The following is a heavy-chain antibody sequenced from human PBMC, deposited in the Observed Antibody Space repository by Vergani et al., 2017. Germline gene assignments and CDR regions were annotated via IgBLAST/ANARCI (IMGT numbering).Heavy chain of an antibody. Sequence: VQLLESGGGLVQPGGSLRLSCAASGFTFSSYTISWVRQAPGQGLEWMGRIIPILGIANYAQKFQGRVTITADKSTSTAYMELSSLRSEDTAVYYCARALDSSGYYDTADAFDIWGQGTMVTVSS. J-gene: IGHJ3*02. CDR2: IIPILGIA. CDR1: GFTFSSYT. D-gene: IGHD3-22*01. CDR3: ARALDSSGYYDTADAFDI. V-gene: IGHV1-69*09.